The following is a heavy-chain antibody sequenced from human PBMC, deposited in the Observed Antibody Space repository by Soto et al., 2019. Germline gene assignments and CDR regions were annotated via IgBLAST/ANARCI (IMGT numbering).Heavy chain of an antibody. CDR2: IFYTRST. D-gene: IGHD6-19*01. CDR3: ARVGSSGWSPDY. J-gene: IGHJ4*02. CDR1: GGSISGHY. V-gene: IGHV4-59*11. Sequence: PSETLSLTCTVSGGSISGHYWIWIRQSQGKGLEWIGHIFYTRSTNYNPSLKSRVTLSADTSKNQFSLRLTSVADADTAVYYCARVGSSGWSPDYWGQGTLVTVSS.